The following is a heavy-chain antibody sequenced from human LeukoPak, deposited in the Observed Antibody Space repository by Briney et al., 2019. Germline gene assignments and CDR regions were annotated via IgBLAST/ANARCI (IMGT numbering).Heavy chain of an antibody. CDR1: GFTFSSYA. V-gene: IGHV3-23*01. CDR3: AKDPRYDILTGYQDY. CDR2: ISGSGGST. Sequence: GGSLRLSCAASGFTFSSYAMSWVRQAPGKGLEWVSAISGSGGSTYYADSVKGRFTISRDNSKNTLYLQMNSLRAEDTAVYYCAKDPRYDILTGYQDYWGQGTLVTVSS. D-gene: IGHD3-9*01. J-gene: IGHJ4*02.